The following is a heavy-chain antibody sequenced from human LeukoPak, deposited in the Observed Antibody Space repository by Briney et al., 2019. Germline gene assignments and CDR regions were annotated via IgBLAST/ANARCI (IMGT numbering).Heavy chain of an antibody. D-gene: IGHD6-6*01. CDR1: GYTFTSYG. CDR2: ISAYNGNR. V-gene: IGHV1-18*01. CDR3: ARVEYSSSSGPSDYYYYYYMDV. J-gene: IGHJ6*03. Sequence: ASVKVSCKASGYTFTSYGISWGRQAPGQGVEWMGWISAYNGNRNYAQKLQGRVTMTTDPSTSTAYMELRSLRSDDTAVYYCARVEYSSSSGPSDYYYYYYMDVWGKGTTVTVSS.